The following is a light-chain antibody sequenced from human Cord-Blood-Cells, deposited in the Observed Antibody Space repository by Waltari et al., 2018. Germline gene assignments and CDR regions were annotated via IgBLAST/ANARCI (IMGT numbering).Light chain of an antibody. J-gene: IGKJ2*01. CDR2: WAS. CDR3: QQYYSTPYT. CDR1: QSVLYSSNNKND. Sequence: DIVMTQSPDSLAVSLGERATINCKSSQSVLYSSNNKNDLAWYQQKPGQPPKLLIYWASTRESGGPDRFSGSGSGTDFTLTISSLQAEDVAVYYCQQYYSTPYTFGQGTKLEIK. V-gene: IGKV4-1*01.